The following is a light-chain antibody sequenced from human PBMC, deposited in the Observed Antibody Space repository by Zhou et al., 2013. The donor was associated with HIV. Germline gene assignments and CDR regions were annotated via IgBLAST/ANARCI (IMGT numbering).Light chain of an antibody. V-gene: IGKV1-12*01. CDR2: AAS. CDR1: QGISSW. J-gene: IGKJ1*01. CDR3: QQYYDYLWT. Sequence: DIQMTQSPSSVSASVGDRVTITCRASQGISSWLAWYQQKPGKTPRLLIYAASTLQSGVPSRFSGTGSGTDFTLTISCLQSEDFATYYCQQYYDYLWTFGHGTKV.